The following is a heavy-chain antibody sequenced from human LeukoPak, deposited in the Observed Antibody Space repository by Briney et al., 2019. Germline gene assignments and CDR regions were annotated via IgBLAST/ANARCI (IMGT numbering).Heavy chain of an antibody. Sequence: GGSLRLSCAASGFTVSSNYMSWVRQAPGKGLEWVSVIYSAGDTSYADSVKGRFTISRDNSKNTLYLQMNSLRAEDTAVYYCAKDDSLELNFDYWGQGALVTVSS. CDR1: GFTVSSNY. J-gene: IGHJ4*02. CDR3: AKDDSLELNFDY. CDR2: IYSAGDT. V-gene: IGHV3-53*01. D-gene: IGHD1-7*01.